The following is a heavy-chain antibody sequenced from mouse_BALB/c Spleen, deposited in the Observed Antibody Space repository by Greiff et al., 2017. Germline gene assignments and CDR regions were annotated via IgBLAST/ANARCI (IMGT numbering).Heavy chain of an antibody. CDR2: ISYDGSN. CDR3: ARTGYDKDY. J-gene: IGHJ2*01. CDR1: GYSITSGYY. D-gene: IGHD2-14*01. Sequence: DVQLQESGPGLVKPSQSLSLTCSVTGYSITSGYYWNWIRQFPGNKLEWMGYISYDGSNNYNPSLKNRISITRDTSKNQFFLKLNSVTTEDTATYYCARTGYDKDYWGQGTTLTVSS. V-gene: IGHV3-6*02.